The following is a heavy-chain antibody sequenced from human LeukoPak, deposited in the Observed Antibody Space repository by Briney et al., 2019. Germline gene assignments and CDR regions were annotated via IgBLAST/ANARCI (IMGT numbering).Heavy chain of an antibody. J-gene: IGHJ4*02. CDR2: IYTSGST. CDR3: ARAHDYGKVFDY. V-gene: IGHV4-4*07. D-gene: IGHD4-17*01. CDR1: GGSISSYY. Sequence: PSETLSLTCTVSGGSISSYYWSWIRQPAGKGLEWIGRIYTSGSTNYNPSLKSRVTISVYTSENQFSLKLSSVTAADTAVYYCARAHDYGKVFDYWGQGTLVTVSS.